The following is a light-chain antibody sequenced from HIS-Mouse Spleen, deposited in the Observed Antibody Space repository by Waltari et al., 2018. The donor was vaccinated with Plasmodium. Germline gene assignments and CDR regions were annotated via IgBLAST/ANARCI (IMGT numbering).Light chain of an antibody. CDR2: DVS. J-gene: IGLJ2*01. CDR3: CSDAGSYTWV. V-gene: IGLV2-11*01. CDR1: SSDVAGYNY. Sequence: QSALTQPRPVSGSPGQSVNISCTGTSSDVAGYNYVSWYQQHPGKAPKFIIYDVSKWPSGFPALFSGSKSGNTASLTISVLQAEDEADYYCCSDAGSYTWVFGGGTKLTVL.